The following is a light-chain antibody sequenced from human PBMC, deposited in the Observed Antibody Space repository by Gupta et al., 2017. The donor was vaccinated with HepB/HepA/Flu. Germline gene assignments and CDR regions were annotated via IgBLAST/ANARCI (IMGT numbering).Light chain of an antibody. CDR1: ISSIETNI. CDR3: AAWDDSPDAYV. V-gene: IGLV1-44*01. J-gene: IGLJ1*01. CDR2: NDN. Sequence: QSVLTQPPSASETPGQTVTTSCSGGISSIETNIVNWYQQLPGAAPKLLIYNDNQRPSGIPDRFSASKSGTSASLVISGLQSEDEADYYCAAWDDSPDAYVFGTGTRVTVL.